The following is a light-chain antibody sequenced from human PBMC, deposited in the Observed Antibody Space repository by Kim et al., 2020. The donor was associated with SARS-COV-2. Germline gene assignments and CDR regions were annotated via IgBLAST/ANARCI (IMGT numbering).Light chain of an antibody. CDR1: SSDVGSYDF. CDR2: EVT. J-gene: IGLJ2*01. V-gene: IGLV2-23*02. CDR3: CSYAGSSTLI. Sequence: QSALTQPASVSASPGQSITISCTGTSSDVGSYDFVSWYQQHPGKAPKLMIYEVTGRPSGVSNRFSGSKSGNTASLTISGVQAEDEADYYCCSYAGSSTLIFGGGTKVTVL.